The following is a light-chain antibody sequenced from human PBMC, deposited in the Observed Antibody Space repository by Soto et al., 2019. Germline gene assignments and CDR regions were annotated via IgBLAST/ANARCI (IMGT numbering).Light chain of an antibody. Sequence: EIVLTQSPGTLSLSPGERATLSCRASQSVSSYYLAWYQQKPGQAPRLLIYGASSRATGIPDRFSGSGSGTDFTLTISRLEPEDFAVYYCQQRSNWPPWTFGQGTKVDIK. CDR3: QQRSNWPPWT. J-gene: IGKJ1*01. CDR1: QSVSSYY. CDR2: GAS. V-gene: IGKV3D-20*02.